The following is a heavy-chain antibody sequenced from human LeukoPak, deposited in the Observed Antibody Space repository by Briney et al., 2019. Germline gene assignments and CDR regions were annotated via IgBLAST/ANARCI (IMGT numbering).Heavy chain of an antibody. Sequence: GSSVKVSCKASGGTFSSYAISWVRQAPGQGLEWMGGIIPIFGTANYAQKFQGRVTITADESTSTAYMELSSLRSEDTAVYYCARYSGSHPAPYYFDYWGQGTLVTVSS. J-gene: IGHJ4*02. CDR1: GGTFSSYA. D-gene: IGHD1-26*01. CDR2: IIPIFGTA. CDR3: ARYSGSHPAPYYFDY. V-gene: IGHV1-69*01.